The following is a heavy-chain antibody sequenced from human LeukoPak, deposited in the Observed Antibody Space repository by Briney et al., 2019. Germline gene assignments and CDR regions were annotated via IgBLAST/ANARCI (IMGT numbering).Heavy chain of an antibody. CDR3: ARLYYYASSGYDALDI. Sequence: GASVKVSCKASGYTFTSYDINWVRQVPGQGLEWVGGMDGNSGKTAYAQNFLGRVTITRNSSISTAYMELSSLRSEDTAVYYCARLYYYASSGYDALDIWGQGTMVGVSS. CDR2: MDGNSGKT. V-gene: IGHV1-8*01. D-gene: IGHD3-22*01. CDR1: GYTFTSYD. J-gene: IGHJ3*02.